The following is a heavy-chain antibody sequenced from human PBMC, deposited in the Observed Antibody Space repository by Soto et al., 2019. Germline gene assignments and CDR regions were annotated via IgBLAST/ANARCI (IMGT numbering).Heavy chain of an antibody. CDR3: ARDVSPGIGTYYLDAFDM. V-gene: IGHV3-7*05. D-gene: IGHD3-22*01. CDR2: IKKDESKK. J-gene: IGHJ3*02. CDR1: GFTFSDYW. Sequence: EVQLVESGGGLVQPGESLRLSCAASGFTFSDYWMTWVRQAPGKGLEGVANIKKDESKKSFLDSVRGRFTISRDNARNLLCLQMDSLRAEDTALYYCARDVSPGIGTYYLDAFDMWGEGTMVTVSS.